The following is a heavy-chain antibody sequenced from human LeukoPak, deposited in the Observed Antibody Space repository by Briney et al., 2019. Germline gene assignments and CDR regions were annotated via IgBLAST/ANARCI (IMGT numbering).Heavy chain of an antibody. Sequence: ASVKVSCKASGYTFTSYGISWVRQAPGQGLEWMGWISAYNGNTNYAQKLQGRVTITTDTSTSTAYMELRSLRSDDTAVYYSARHDFWSVYFRPSYYYYRAVWGKGTRVPVS. CDR1: GYTFTSYG. CDR3: ARHDFWSVYFRPSYYYYRAV. V-gene: IGHV1-18*01. CDR2: ISAYNGNT. D-gene: IGHD3-3*01. J-gene: IGHJ6*03.